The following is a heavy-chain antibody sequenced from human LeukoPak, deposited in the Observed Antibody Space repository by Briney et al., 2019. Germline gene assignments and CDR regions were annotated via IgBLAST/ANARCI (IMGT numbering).Heavy chain of an antibody. CDR1: GGSISSGDYY. D-gene: IGHD1-7*01. J-gene: IGHJ5*02. Sequence: SQTLSLTCTVSGGSISSGDYYWSWIRQPPGEGLEWIGYIYYSGSTYYNPSLKSRVTISVDTSKNQFSLKLSSVTAADTAVYYCARDIAGTTWGWFDPWGQGTLVTVS. V-gene: IGHV4-30-4*01. CDR2: IYYSGST. CDR3: ARDIAGTTWGWFDP.